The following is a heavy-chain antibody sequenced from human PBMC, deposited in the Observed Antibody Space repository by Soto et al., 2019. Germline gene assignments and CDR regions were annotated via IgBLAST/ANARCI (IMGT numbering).Heavy chain of an antibody. J-gene: IGHJ4*02. Sequence: PSETLSLTCAASGGSVSSSHWWSWVRLPPGKGLEWIGEIYPSGNTNYNPSLKGRVTVSVDKSKNQFALKVSSVTAADTAVYYCARVMGVASGGPLDYWGQGTLVTVSS. CDR1: GGSVSSSHW. CDR3: ARVMGVASGGPLDY. D-gene: IGHD2-15*01. V-gene: IGHV4-4*02. CDR2: IYPSGNT.